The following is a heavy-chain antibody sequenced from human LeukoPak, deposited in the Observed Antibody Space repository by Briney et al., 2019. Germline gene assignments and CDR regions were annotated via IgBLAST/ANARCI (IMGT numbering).Heavy chain of an antibody. J-gene: IGHJ4*02. Sequence: GGSLRLSCAASGFTFSRHTMNWVRQAPGKGLEWVSSISSTGSYIYYAESLKGRFTVSRDNAKNYVYLQMNSLRVGDMAVYYCARAERLLEWLLDSWGQGTLVTVSS. D-gene: IGHD3-3*01. CDR1: GFTFSRHT. V-gene: IGHV3-21*01. CDR2: ISSTGSYI. CDR3: ARAERLLEWLLDS.